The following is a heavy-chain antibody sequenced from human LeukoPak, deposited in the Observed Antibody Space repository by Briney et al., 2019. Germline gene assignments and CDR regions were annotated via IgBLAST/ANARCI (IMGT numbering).Heavy chain of an antibody. CDR2: IIPIFGTA. CDR1: GGTFSSYA. V-gene: IGHV1-69*13. D-gene: IGHD6-13*01. CDR3: ARARRDQYSSSWYNWFDP. J-gene: IGHJ5*02. Sequence: ASVKVSCKASGGTFSSYAISWARQAPGQGLEWMGGIIPIFGTANYAQKFQGRVTITADESTSTAYMELSSLRSEDTAVYYCARARRDQYSSSWYNWFDPWGQGTLVTVSS.